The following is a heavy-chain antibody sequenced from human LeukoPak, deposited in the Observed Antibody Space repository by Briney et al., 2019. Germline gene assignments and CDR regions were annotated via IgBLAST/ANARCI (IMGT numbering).Heavy chain of an antibody. Sequence: PGGSLRLSCAASGFTFSSYAMSWVRQAPGKGLEWVSAISGSGGSTYYADSVKGRFTISRDNSKSTLYLQMNSLRAEDTAVYYCASTTRGGTYYYYMDVWGQGTMVTVSS. CDR3: ASTTRGGTYYYYMDV. V-gene: IGHV3-23*01. D-gene: IGHD1-1*01. CDR1: GFTFSSYA. CDR2: ISGSGGST. J-gene: IGHJ6*03.